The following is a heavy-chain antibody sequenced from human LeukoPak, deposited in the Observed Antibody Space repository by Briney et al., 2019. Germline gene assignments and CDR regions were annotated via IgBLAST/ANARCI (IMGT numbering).Heavy chain of an antibody. CDR2: INHSGST. Sequence: SETLSLTCAVYGGSFSGYYWSWIRQPPGKGLEWIGEINHSGSTNYNPSLKSRVTISVDTSKNQFSLKLNSVTAADTDVYYCAKANGYGLVDIWGQGTMVTVSS. CDR3: AKANGYGLVDI. D-gene: IGHD3-10*01. J-gene: IGHJ3*02. V-gene: IGHV4-34*01. CDR1: GGSFSGYY.